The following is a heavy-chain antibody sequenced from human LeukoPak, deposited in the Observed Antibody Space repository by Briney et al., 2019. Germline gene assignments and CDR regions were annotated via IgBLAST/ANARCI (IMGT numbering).Heavy chain of an antibody. CDR2: ISYDGSNK. CDR1: GFTFSSYA. Sequence: GGSLRLSCAASGFTFSSYAMSWVRQAPGKGLEWVAVISYDGSNKYYADSVKGRFTISRDNSKNTLYLQMNSLRAEDTAVYYCARDGGDSSSSFFDYWGQGTLVTVSS. CDR3: ARDGGDSSSSFFDY. D-gene: IGHD6-6*01. V-gene: IGHV3-30*04. J-gene: IGHJ4*02.